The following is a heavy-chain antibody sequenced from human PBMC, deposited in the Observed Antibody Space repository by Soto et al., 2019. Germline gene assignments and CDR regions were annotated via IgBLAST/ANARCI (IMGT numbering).Heavy chain of an antibody. CDR3: ARALSSAAGLYFDF. J-gene: IGHJ4*02. V-gene: IGHV4-4*07. D-gene: IGHD6-13*01. Sequence: PSETLSLTCTVSGGSIGGYYWSWIRQPAGKGMEWIGRIHATESTNYNPSLKSRVTMSIDTSDNQFSLKLSSLTAADTAVYYCARALSSAAGLYFDFWGQGTLVTVSS. CDR2: IHATEST. CDR1: GGSIGGYY.